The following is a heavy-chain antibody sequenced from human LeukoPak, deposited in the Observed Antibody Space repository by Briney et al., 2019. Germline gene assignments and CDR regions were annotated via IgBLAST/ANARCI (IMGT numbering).Heavy chain of an antibody. D-gene: IGHD3-3*01. J-gene: IGHJ4*02. V-gene: IGHV4-4*02. Sequence: SETLSLTCDVSGGSVTSTNWWAWVRQPPGKGLEWIGEVHLDGRTNYNPSLKSRLIMSVDLPESHISLKLTSVTAADTAVYYCAREGGFYRSLDYSGQGTLVTVSS. CDR1: GGSVTSTNW. CDR3: AREGGFYRSLDY. CDR2: VHLDGRT.